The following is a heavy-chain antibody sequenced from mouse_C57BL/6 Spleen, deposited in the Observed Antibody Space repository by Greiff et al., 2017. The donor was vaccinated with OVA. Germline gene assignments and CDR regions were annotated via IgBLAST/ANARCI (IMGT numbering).Heavy chain of an antibody. CDR2: IYPGSGNT. CDR3: ARKDGNYGFDY. J-gene: IGHJ2*01. CDR1: GYTFTDYY. V-gene: IGHV1-84*02. Sequence: VQLVESGPELVKPGASVKISCKASGYTFTDYYINWVKQRPGQGLEWIGWIYPGSGNTKYNEKFKGKATLTVDTSSSTAYLQLSSLTSEDTAVYYCARKDGNYGFDYWGQGTTLTVSS. D-gene: IGHD2-1*01.